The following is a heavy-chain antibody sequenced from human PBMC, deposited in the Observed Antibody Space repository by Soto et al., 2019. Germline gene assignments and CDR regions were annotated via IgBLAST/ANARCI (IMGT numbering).Heavy chain of an antibody. CDR3: ARGGVLFDY. CDR1: GFTFSSYA. D-gene: IGHD3-10*01. J-gene: IGHJ4*02. V-gene: IGHV3-64*01. Sequence: EVQLVESGGGLVQPGGSLRLSCAASGFTFSSYAMHWVRQAPGKGLEYVSAISSNGGSTYYANSVKGRFTISRDNSKNTLYLQMGSLRAEDMAVYYCARGGVLFDYWGQGTLVTVSS. CDR2: ISSNGGST.